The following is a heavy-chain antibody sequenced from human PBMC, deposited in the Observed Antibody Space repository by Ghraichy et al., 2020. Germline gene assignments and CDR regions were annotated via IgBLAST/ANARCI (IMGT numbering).Heavy chain of an antibody. CDR1: GGTFSSYT. CDR2: IIPILGIA. J-gene: IGHJ4*02. D-gene: IGHD2-2*01. CDR3: ARSPGGVPGAMVDY. Sequence: SVKVSCKASGGTFSSYTISWVRQAPGQGLEWMGRIIPILGIANYAQKFQGRVTITADKSTSTAYMELSSLRSEDTAVYYCARSPGGVPGAMVDYWGQGTLVTVSS. V-gene: IGHV1-69*02.